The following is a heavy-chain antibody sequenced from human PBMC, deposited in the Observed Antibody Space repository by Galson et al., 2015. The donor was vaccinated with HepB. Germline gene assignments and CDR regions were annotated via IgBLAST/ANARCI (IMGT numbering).Heavy chain of an antibody. V-gene: IGHV4-61*01. Sequence: LSLTCTVSGGSVSSGSYYWSWIRQPPGKGLEWIGYIYYSGSTNYNPSLKSRVTISVDTSKNQFSLKLSSVTAADTAVYYCARDHRKWELYYYGMDVWGQGTTVTVSS. CDR3: ARDHRKWELYYYGMDV. CDR1: GGSVSSGSYY. CDR2: IYYSGST. D-gene: IGHD1-26*01. J-gene: IGHJ6*02.